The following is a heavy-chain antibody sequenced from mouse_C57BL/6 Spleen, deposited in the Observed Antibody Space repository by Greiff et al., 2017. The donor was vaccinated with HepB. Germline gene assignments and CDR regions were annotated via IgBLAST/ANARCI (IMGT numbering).Heavy chain of an antibody. CDR1: GYTFTSYW. CDR3: ARDYGSSYNWFAY. Sequence: QVQLKQSGAELAKPGASVKLSCKASGYTFTSYWMHWVKQRPGQGLEWIGYINPSSGYTKYNQKFKDKATLTADKSSSTAYMQLSSLTYEDSAVYYCARDYGSSYNWFAYWGQGTLVTVSA. J-gene: IGHJ3*01. CDR2: INPSSGYT. D-gene: IGHD1-1*01. V-gene: IGHV1-7*01.